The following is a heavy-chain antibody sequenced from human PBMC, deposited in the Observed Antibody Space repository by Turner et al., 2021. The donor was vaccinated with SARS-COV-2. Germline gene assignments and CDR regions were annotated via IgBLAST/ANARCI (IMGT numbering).Heavy chain of an antibody. CDR2: IIPILGIP. Sequence: QVQLVQSVAEVKKPGSSVQVSCKASVCPFISYTISWVRQAPGQGLEWMGRIIPILGIPNYAQKFQGRVTITADKSTSTAYMELSSLRSEDTAVYYCARDLPYYYDSSGLTSDAFDIWGQGTMVTVSS. D-gene: IGHD3-22*01. V-gene: IGHV1-69*08. CDR3: ARDLPYYYDSSGLTSDAFDI. J-gene: IGHJ3*02. CDR1: VCPFISYT.